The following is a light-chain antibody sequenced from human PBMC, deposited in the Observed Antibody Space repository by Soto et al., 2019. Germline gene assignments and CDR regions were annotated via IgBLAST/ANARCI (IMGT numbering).Light chain of an antibody. CDR2: LNSDGSH. CDR1: SGHSSYA. CDR3: QTWGTGVV. Sequence: QLVLTQSPSASASLGASVKLTCTLSSGHSSYAIAWHQQQPEKGPRYLMKLNSDGSHSKGDGIPDRFSGSSSGAERYLPISSLQSEDEADYYCQTWGTGVVFGGGTKVTVL. J-gene: IGLJ2*01. V-gene: IGLV4-69*01.